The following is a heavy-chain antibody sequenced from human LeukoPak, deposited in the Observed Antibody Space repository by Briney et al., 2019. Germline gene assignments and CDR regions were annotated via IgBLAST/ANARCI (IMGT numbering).Heavy chain of an antibody. J-gene: IGHJ4*02. CDR1: GGSISSYY. CDR2: IYSSAST. Sequence: PSETLSLTCSVSGGSISSYYWSWIRQPAGKGLEWIGRIYSSASTNYNPSLQSRVTMSLDTSKDQFSLKLSSVTAADTAVYFCAAGSGRSLDYWGQGTLVTVSS. D-gene: IGHD6-13*01. CDR3: AAGSGRSLDY. V-gene: IGHV4-4*07.